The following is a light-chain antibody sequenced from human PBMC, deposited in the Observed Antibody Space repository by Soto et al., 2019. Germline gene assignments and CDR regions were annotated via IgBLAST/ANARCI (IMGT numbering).Light chain of an antibody. Sequence: QSVLTQPPSASGTPGQRVTISCSGGNSNIGRDTVNWYQQLPGTAPKLLIYTTDQRPSGVPDRFSGSKSGTSASLAISGLQSEDEADYYCATWDGSLNAWVFGGGTKLTVL. CDR3: ATWDGSLNAWV. CDR1: NSNIGRDT. J-gene: IGLJ3*02. CDR2: TTD. V-gene: IGLV1-44*01.